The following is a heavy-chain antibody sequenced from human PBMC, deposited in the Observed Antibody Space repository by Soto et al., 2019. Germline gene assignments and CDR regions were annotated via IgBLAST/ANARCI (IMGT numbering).Heavy chain of an antibody. CDR2: IFPADSDT. CDR1: GYSFANYW. J-gene: IGHJ6*02. Sequence: GESLKISCKGSGYSFANYWIAWVRQMPGKGLEWMGFIFPADSDTRYGPSFQGQVTISADKSISTAYLQWSSLKASDTAMYFCASRRFQDGMDVWGQRTKVTVSS. V-gene: IGHV5-51*01. CDR3: ASRRFQDGMDV.